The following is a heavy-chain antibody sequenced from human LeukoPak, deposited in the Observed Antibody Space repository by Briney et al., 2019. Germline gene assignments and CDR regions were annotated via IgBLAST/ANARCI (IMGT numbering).Heavy chain of an antibody. Sequence: PGGSLRLSCAASGFTFSSYSMNWVRQAPGKGLEWVSAISDSGDSTYYADSVKGRFTISRDNAKNSLYLQMNGLRAEDTAVYYCARMIDTDSSGWYYYMDVWGKGTTVTISS. CDR2: ISDSGDST. V-gene: IGHV3-21*01. J-gene: IGHJ6*03. CDR3: ARMIDTDSSGWYYYMDV. D-gene: IGHD6-19*01. CDR1: GFTFSSYS.